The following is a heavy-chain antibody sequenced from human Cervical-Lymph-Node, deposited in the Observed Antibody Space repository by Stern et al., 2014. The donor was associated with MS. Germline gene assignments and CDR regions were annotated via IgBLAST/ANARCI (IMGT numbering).Heavy chain of an antibody. Sequence: QVQLVQSGAEVKKPGASVKVSCKASGYTFTSYGISWVRQAPGQGLEWMGWISAYNGNTNYAQKLQGRVTMTTDTSTSTAYMELRSLRSDDTAVYYCAREPEWELPTYYYYYGMDVWGQGTTVTVSS. D-gene: IGHD1-26*01. CDR1: GYTFTSYG. V-gene: IGHV1-18*01. J-gene: IGHJ6*02. CDR3: AREPEWELPTYYYYYGMDV. CDR2: ISAYNGNT.